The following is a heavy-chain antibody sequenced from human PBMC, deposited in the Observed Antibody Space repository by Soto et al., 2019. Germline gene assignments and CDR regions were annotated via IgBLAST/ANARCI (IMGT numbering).Heavy chain of an antibody. Sequence: QVQLVQSGAEVKKPGASVKVSCKASGYTFTNFGISWVRQAPGQGLEWMGWISAYNGNTNYAQNFQGRVTMTTDTTTSTAYIELRSLRSDDTAVYYGARGGTPIDYWGQGTLVTVSS. CDR3: ARGGTPIDY. V-gene: IGHV1-18*01. J-gene: IGHJ4*02. CDR1: GYTFTNFG. CDR2: ISAYNGNT. D-gene: IGHD3-16*01.